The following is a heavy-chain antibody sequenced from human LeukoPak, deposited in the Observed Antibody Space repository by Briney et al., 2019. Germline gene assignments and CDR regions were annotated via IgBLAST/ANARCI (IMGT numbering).Heavy chain of an antibody. J-gene: IGHJ2*01. CDR3: ATGKDDSGPWYLDL. Sequence: GASVKVSCKVSGYTLTELSMHWVRQAPGKGLEWMGGFDPEDGETIYAQKFQGRVTMTEDTSTDTAYMELSSLRSEDTAVYYCATGKDDSGPWYLDLWGRGTLVTVSS. V-gene: IGHV1-24*01. D-gene: IGHD4-17*01. CDR2: FDPEDGET. CDR1: GYTLTELS.